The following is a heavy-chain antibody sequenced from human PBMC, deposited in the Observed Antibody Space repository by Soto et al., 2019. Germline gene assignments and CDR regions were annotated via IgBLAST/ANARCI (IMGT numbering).Heavy chain of an antibody. CDR1: GGSISSYY. V-gene: IGHV4-59*01. CDR2: IYYCGST. J-gene: IGHJ6*02. D-gene: IGHD3-10*01. Sequence: QVQLQESGPGLVKPSETLSLTCTVSGGSISSYYWSWIRQPPGKGLEWIGYIYYCGSTNYNPSLKSRVTITVDTSKNQFSLKLSSVIAADTAVYYCARDRGRGLLWFRELSVEESYGMDVWGQGTTVTVSS. CDR3: ARDRGRGLLWFRELSVEESYGMDV.